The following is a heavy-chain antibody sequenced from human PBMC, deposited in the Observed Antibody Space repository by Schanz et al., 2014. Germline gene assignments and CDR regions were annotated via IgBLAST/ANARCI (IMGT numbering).Heavy chain of an antibody. CDR2: LSGRGGST. D-gene: IGHD1-1*01. CDR1: CLKKKRYA. V-gene: IGHV3-23*04. Sequence: EVQLVESGGGLVKDYFPERISYAVFCLKKKRYAMSWVRQAPWKGLEWVSALSGRGGSTYYADSVKGRFTISRVNSRNSLYLHINTLVTQDPAVYHCARQCERVHHKVHLEVWG. CDR3: ARQCERVHHKVHLEV. J-gene: IGHJ6*01.